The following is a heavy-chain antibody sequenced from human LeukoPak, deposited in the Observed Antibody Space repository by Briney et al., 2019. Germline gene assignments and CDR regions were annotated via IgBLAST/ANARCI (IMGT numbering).Heavy chain of an antibody. Sequence: GGSLRLSCAASGFTFSSYEMNWVRQAPGKGLEWISYISSSDSPIYYADSVMGRFTISRDNSKNTLYLQMNSLRAEDTAVYYCAKDLSSYYYYMDVWGKGTTVTISS. V-gene: IGHV3-48*03. J-gene: IGHJ6*03. CDR3: AKDLSSYYYYMDV. D-gene: IGHD2/OR15-2a*01. CDR1: GFTFSSYE. CDR2: ISSSDSPI.